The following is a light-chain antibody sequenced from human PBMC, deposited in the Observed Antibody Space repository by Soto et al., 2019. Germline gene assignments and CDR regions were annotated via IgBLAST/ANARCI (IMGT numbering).Light chain of an antibody. CDR1: SSNIGSSN. CDR3: TAWDDNLNGVL. J-gene: IGLJ2*01. CDR2: RNN. V-gene: IGLV1-44*01. Sequence: QSVLTQPPSASGTPGQRVTISCSGSSSNIGSSNVNWYQQAPGTAPKLLIYRNNQQPSGVPDRFSGSKSGTSASLAISGLQSEDEADYYCTAWDDNLNGVLFGGGTKLTVL.